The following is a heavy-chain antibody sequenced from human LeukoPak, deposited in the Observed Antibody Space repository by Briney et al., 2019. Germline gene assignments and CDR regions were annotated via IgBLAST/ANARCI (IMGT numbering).Heavy chain of an antibody. J-gene: IGHJ6*03. CDR3: ARPAAAGKVYYYYYMDV. CDR1: GYTFTSYD. Sequence: ASVKVSCKASGYTFTSYDINWVRQATGQGLEWMGWMNPSSGNTGYAQKFQGRVTMTRNTSISTAYMELSSLRSEDTAVYYCARPAAAGKVYYYYYMDVWGKGTTVTVSS. CDR2: MNPSSGNT. D-gene: IGHD6-13*01. V-gene: IGHV1-8*01.